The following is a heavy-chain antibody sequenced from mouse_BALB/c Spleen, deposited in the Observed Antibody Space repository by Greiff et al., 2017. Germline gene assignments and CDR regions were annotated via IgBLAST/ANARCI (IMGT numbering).Heavy chain of an antibody. D-gene: IGHD2-14*01. Sequence: VKLQQSGPGLVQPSQSLSITCTVSGFSLTSYGVHWVRQSPGKGLEWLGVIWSGGSTDYNAAFISRLSISKDNSKSQVFFKMNSLQANDTAIYYCARKGGYYRYDEYYFDYWGQGTTLTVSS. CDR2: IWSGGST. V-gene: IGHV2-2*02. CDR3: ARKGGYYRYDEYYFDY. CDR1: GFSLTSYG. J-gene: IGHJ2*01.